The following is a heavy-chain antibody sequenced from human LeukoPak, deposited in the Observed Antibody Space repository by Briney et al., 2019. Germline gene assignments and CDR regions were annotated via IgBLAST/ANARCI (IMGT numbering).Heavy chain of an antibody. CDR3: ARVGGYDWRFDY. CDR1: GGSISSYY. J-gene: IGHJ4*02. V-gene: IGHV4-59*01. D-gene: IGHD5-12*01. CDR2: IYYSAST. Sequence: SETLSLTCTVSGGSISSYYWSWIRQPPGKGLEWIGYIYYSASTNYNPSLKSRVTISVDTSKNQFSLKLSSVTAAVTAVYYCARVGGYDWRFDYWGQGTLVTVSS.